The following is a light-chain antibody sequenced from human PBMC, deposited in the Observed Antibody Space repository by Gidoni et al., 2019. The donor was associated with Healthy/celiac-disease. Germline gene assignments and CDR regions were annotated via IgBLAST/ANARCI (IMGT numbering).Light chain of an antibody. CDR3: SSYAGSTSYV. V-gene: IGLV2-8*01. Sequence: TGTSSDVCGYNYVSWYQQHPGKAPKLMIYEVSKRPSGVPDRFSGSKSGNTASLTVSGLQAEDEADYYCSSYAGSTSYVFGTGTKVTVL. J-gene: IGLJ1*01. CDR1: SSDVCGYNY. CDR2: EVS.